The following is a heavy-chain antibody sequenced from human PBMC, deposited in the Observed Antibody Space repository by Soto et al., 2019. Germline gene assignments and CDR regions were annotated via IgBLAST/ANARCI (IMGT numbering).Heavy chain of an antibody. CDR2: ISSTTNYI. CDR1: GFTFSRYS. J-gene: IGHJ4*02. CDR3: ARESEDLTSNLDY. Sequence: EVQLVESGGGLVSPGGSLRLSCADSGFTFSRYSMNWVRQAPGKGLDWVSSISSTTNYIYYADSMKGRFTVSRDNAKNSVYLDMNSLSAEDTAVYYWARESEDLTSNLDYWGQGTLVTVSS. V-gene: IGHV3-21*01.